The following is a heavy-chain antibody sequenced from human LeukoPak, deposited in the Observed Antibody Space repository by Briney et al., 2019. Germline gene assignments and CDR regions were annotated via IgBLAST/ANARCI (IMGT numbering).Heavy chain of an antibody. J-gene: IGHJ4*02. V-gene: IGHV3-11*01. CDR2: ISSSGSTI. CDR3: ARRSGSGYLRY. D-gene: IGHD3-22*01. Sequence: XAXXXXXEWVSYISSSGSTIYYADSVKGRFTISRDNAKNSLYLQMNSLRAEDTAVYYCARRSGSGYLRYWGQGTLVTVSS.